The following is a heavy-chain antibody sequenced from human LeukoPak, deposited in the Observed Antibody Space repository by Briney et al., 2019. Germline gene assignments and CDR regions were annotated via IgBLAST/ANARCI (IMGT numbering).Heavy chain of an antibody. CDR2: IYYSGST. D-gene: IGHD1-26*01. CDR1: GDSISGFY. CDR3: ARWYSGSCYDSSNFDY. V-gene: IGHV4-59*01. Sequence: SETLSLTCTVSGDSISGFYWNWIRQPPGKGLEWIGYIYYSGSTNYNPSLKSRVTISVDTSKNQFSLKLSSVTAADTAVYYCARWYSGSCYDSSNFDYWGQGTLVTVSS. J-gene: IGHJ4*02.